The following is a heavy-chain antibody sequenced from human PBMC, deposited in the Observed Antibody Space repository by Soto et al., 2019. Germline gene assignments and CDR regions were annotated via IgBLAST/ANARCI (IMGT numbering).Heavy chain of an antibody. Sequence: GASVKPSCKESGYGFTSNASIWVRQAPGQGLEWMGWISAYNGNTNYAQKLQGRATMTTDTSTSTAYMELRSLRSDDTAVYYCARDWGERLGDHHDYWGQGTLVSVSS. CDR3: ARDWGERLGDHHDY. J-gene: IGHJ4*02. CDR2: ISAYNGNT. CDR1: GYGFTSNA. D-gene: IGHD3-16*01. V-gene: IGHV1-18*01.